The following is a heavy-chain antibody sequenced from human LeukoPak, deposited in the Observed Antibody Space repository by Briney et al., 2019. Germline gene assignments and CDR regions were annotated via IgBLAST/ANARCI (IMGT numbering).Heavy chain of an antibody. CDR3: ARELGESGRSIDY. Sequence: SETLSLTCTVSGGSISSSSYYWGWIRQPPGKGLEWIGSIYYSGSTYYNPSLKSRVTISVDTSKNQFSLKLSSVTAADTAVYYCARELGESGRSIDYWGQGTLVTVSS. CDR2: IYYSGST. D-gene: IGHD1-26*01. V-gene: IGHV4-39*07. J-gene: IGHJ4*02. CDR1: GGSISSSSYY.